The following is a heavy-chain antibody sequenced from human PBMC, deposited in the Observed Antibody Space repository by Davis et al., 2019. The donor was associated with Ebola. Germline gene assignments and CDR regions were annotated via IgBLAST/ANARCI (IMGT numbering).Heavy chain of an antibody. CDR3: SGGILGATNPGPDY. CDR2: IRGGYT. D-gene: IGHD1-26*01. J-gene: IGHJ4*02. Sequence: GESLKISCAASGFTFDNYAIMSWVRQAPGKGLEWVSVIRGGYTYYGDSVKGRFTISRDNSKNTLYLQMNSLRDEDTAVYYCSGGILGATNPGPDYWGQGTLVTVSS. CDR1: GFTFDNYAI. V-gene: IGHV3-23*01.